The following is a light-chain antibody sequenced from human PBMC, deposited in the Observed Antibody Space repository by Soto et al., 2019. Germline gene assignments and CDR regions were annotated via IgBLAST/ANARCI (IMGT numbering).Light chain of an antibody. Sequence: QSALTQPASVSGSPGQSITISCTGTSSDVGGYNYVSWSQQHPGKAPKLIIYEVSNRPSGVSNRFSGSKSGNTASLTISGLQAEDEADYYCSSYTTTETYVFGTGTKLTVL. J-gene: IGLJ1*01. CDR3: SSYTTTETYV. CDR1: SSDVGGYNY. V-gene: IGLV2-14*01. CDR2: EVS.